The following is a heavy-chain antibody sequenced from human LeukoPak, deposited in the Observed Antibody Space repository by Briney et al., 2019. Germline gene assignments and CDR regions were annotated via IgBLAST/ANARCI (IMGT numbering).Heavy chain of an antibody. CDR3: AKDSAIQQLVYYYYMDV. V-gene: IGHV3-23*01. CDR2: ITDDGGDT. CDR1: GFTFSNYA. D-gene: IGHD6-13*01. J-gene: IGHJ6*03. Sequence: GGSLRLSCVASGFTFSNYAMTWVRQAPGKGLEWVSSITDDGGDTAYADSVKGRFTISRDNSKNTLYLQMNSLRAEDTAVYYCAKDSAIQQLVYYYYMDVWGKGTTVTVSS.